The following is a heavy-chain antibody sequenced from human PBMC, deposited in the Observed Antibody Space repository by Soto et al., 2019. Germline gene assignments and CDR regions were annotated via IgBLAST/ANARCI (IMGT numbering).Heavy chain of an antibody. Sequence: SETLSLTCTVSGGSISSYYWSWIRQPPGKGLEWIGYIYYSGSTNYNPSLKSRVTISVDTSKNQFSLKLSSVTAADTAVYYCARVSRYYDILTGRRRGNWFDPWGQGTLVTVSS. CDR2: IYYSGST. CDR1: GGSISSYY. J-gene: IGHJ5*02. V-gene: IGHV4-59*12. D-gene: IGHD3-9*01. CDR3: ARVSRYYDILTGRRRGNWFDP.